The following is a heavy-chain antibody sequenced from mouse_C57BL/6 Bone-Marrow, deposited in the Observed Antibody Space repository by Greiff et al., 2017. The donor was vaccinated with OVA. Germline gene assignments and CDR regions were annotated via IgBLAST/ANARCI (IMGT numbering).Heavy chain of an antibody. Sequence: QVQLQQSGAELARPGASVKLSCKASGYTFTSYGISWVKQRTGQGLEWIGEIYPRSGNTYYNEKFKGKATLTADKSSSTAYMELRSLTSEDSAVYFCARGDGNYLYYYARDYWGQGTSVTVSS. D-gene: IGHD2-1*01. CDR2: IYPRSGNT. V-gene: IGHV1-81*01. J-gene: IGHJ4*01. CDR3: ARGDGNYLYYYARDY. CDR1: GYTFTSYG.